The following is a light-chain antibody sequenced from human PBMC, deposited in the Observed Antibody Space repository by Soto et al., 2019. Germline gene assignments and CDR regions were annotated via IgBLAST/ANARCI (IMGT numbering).Light chain of an antibody. CDR1: ESVGDY. V-gene: IGKV3-20*01. CDR3: QQYVTSPAIT. J-gene: IGKJ5*01. CDR2: GAT. Sequence: EIVLTQSLGALSLSPGERATLSCWASESVGDYLAWYQQKPGQAPRLLIYGATKRTSGTPDRFSGTGSETAFTLAISRLEPGDFAVYYCQQYVTSPAITFGQGTRLEIK.